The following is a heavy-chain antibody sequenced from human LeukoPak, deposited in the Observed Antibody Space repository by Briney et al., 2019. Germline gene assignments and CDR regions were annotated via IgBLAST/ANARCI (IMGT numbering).Heavy chain of an antibody. CDR2: INPNSGGT. Sequence: ASVKVSCKASGYTFTGYYMHWVRQAPGQGLEWMGWINPNSGGTNYAQKFQGRVTMTRDTSISTAYMELSRLRSDDTAVYYCARDRVVRGVIITVYYYYGMDVWGQGTTVTVSS. J-gene: IGHJ6*02. CDR3: ARDRVVRGVIITVYYYYGMDV. CDR1: GYTFTGYY. V-gene: IGHV1-2*02. D-gene: IGHD3-10*01.